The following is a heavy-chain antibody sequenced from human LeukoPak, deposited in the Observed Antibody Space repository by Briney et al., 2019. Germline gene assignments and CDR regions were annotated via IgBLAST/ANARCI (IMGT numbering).Heavy chain of an antibody. J-gene: IGHJ4*02. V-gene: IGHV4-61*02. Sequence: SETLSLTCTVSGGLISSGSYYWSWIREPAGKGLEWIGRIYSSGSTNYNPALRSRLTISVDTSKNQFSLKLSSVTAADTAVYYCASTICISTSCYPGVVDYWGQGTLLTVSS. CDR1: GGLISSGSYY. CDR2: IYSSGST. D-gene: IGHD2-2*01. CDR3: ASTICISTSCYPGVVDY.